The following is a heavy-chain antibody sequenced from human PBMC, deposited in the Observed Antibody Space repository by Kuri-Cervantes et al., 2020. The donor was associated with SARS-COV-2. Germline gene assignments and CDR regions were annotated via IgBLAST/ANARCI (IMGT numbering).Heavy chain of an antibody. CDR2: ISYDGSNK. CDR1: GFTFSSYA. D-gene: IGHD2-15*01. V-gene: IGHV3-30-3*01. CDR3: ARAFVEVVAAWRTGMDV. J-gene: IGHJ6*02. Sequence: GGSLRLSCAASGFTFSSYAMHWVRQAPGKGLEWVAVISYDGSNKYYADSVKGRFTISRDNSKNTLYLQMNSLRAEDTAVYYCARAFVEVVAAWRTGMDVWGQGTTVTVSS.